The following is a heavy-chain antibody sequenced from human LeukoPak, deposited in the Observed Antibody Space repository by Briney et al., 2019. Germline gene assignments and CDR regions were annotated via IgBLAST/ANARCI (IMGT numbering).Heavy chain of an antibody. CDR3: ARDKDFWSGLPGPRYYMDV. CDR2: IIPIFGTA. Sequence: ASVKVSCKASGGTFSSYAISWVRQAPGQGLEWMGGIIPIFGTANYAQKFQGRVTITTDESTSTAYMELSSLRSEDTAVYYCARDKDFWSGLPGPRYYMDVWGKGTTVTVSS. J-gene: IGHJ6*03. CDR1: GGTFSSYA. V-gene: IGHV1-69*05. D-gene: IGHD3-3*01.